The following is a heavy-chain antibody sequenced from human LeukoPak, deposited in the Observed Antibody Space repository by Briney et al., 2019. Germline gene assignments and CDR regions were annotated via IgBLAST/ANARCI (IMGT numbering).Heavy chain of an antibody. CDR1: GFTFSSYA. CDR2: ISGSGGST. J-gene: IGHJ4*02. V-gene: IGHV3-23*01. Sequence: GGSLRLSCAASGFTFSSYAMSWVRQAPGKGLEWVSAISGSGGSTYYADSVKGRFTISRDNSKNTLYLQMNSLRAEDTAVYYCAKGTDDYVWGSHFDYWGQGTLDTVSS. CDR3: AKGTDDYVWGSHFDY. D-gene: IGHD3-16*01.